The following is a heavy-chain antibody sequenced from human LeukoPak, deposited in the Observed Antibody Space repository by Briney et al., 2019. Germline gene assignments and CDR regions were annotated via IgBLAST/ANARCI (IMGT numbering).Heavy chain of an antibody. V-gene: IGHV4-59*01. CDR1: GGSISSYY. CDR3: ARWGHFDTSGYFVVDY. Sequence: PSETLSLTCTVSGGSISSYYWSWIRQSPGKGLEWIGHTHYSGSTHYNPSLQSRVSISIDTSKNHFSLNLRSVTAVDTAVYYCARWGHFDTSGYFVVDYWGQGTLVTVSS. D-gene: IGHD3-22*01. J-gene: IGHJ4*02. CDR2: THYSGST.